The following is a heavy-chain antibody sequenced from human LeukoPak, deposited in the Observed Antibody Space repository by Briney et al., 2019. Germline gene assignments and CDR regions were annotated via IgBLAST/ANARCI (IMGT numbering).Heavy chain of an antibody. J-gene: IGHJ5*02. CDR3: ARGQTRGYYDSSGYWSWFDP. V-gene: IGHV1-69*13. CDR2: IIPIFGTA. Sequence: SVKVSCKASGGTFSSYAISWVRQAPGQGLEWMGGIIPIFGTANYAQKFQGRVTITADESTSTAYMELSSLRSEDTAVYYCARGQTRGYYDSSGYWSWFDPWGQGTLVTVSS. D-gene: IGHD3-22*01. CDR1: GGTFSSYA.